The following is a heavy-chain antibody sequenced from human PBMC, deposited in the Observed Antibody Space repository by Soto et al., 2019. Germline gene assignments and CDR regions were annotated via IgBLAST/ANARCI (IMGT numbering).Heavy chain of an antibody. J-gene: IGHJ4*02. CDR1: GGTFSDFA. CDR2: IIPIFGTP. Sequence: QVQLVQSGAEVKKPGSSVKVSCKASGGTFSDFAINWLRQAPGQGLEWMGGIIPIFGTPNYAQKFQGRVTITADKSTSTAYMDLSGLSSADTAVYFCARSRALDFGDYGDFDYWGQGTLVTVSP. D-gene: IGHD4-17*01. CDR3: ARSRALDFGDYGDFDY. V-gene: IGHV1-69*06.